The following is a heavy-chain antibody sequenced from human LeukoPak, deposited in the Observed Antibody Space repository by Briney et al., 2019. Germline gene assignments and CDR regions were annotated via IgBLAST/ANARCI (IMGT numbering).Heavy chain of an antibody. CDR1: GGSFSGYY. J-gene: IGHJ4*02. CDR2: INHSGST. V-gene: IGHV4-34*01. Sequence: SETLSLTCAVYGGSFSGYYWSWIRQPPGKGLEWIGEINHSGSTNYNPSLKSRVTISVDTSKNQFSLKLGSVTAADTAVYYCAREIYSGYAVNFDYWGQGTLVTVSS. CDR3: AREIYSGYAVNFDY. D-gene: IGHD5-12*01.